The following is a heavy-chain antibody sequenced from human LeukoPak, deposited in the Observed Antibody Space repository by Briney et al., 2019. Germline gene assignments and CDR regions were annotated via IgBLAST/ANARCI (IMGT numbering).Heavy chain of an antibody. CDR1: GFTFSSYA. CDR2: LSGGGGST. Sequence: GGSLRLSCAASGFTFSSYAMSWVRQAPGKGLEWVSALSGGGGSTYYADSVKGRFTISRDNSKNTLYLQMNSLTAEDTAVYYCARGYSSLDPWGQGTLVTVSS. V-gene: IGHV3-23*01. D-gene: IGHD6-19*01. CDR3: ARGYSSLDP. J-gene: IGHJ5*02.